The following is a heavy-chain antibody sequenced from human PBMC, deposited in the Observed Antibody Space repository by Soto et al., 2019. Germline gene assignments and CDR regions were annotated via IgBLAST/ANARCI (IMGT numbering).Heavy chain of an antibody. Sequence: PSETLSLTCNVSGDPISSSSHYWGWIRQPPGKGLEWIGSIYYSGSTHYNPSLKSRVIISVDTSTNHFSLKLTSATAADTAVYYCARLRWESLELQPFDEWGQGTLVTVSS. J-gene: IGHJ4*02. D-gene: IGHD1-7*01. CDR3: ARLRWESLELQPFDE. V-gene: IGHV4-39*02. CDR1: GDPISSSSHY. CDR2: IYYSGST.